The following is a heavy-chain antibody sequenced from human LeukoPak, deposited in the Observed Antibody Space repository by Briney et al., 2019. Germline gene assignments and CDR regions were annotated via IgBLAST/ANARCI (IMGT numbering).Heavy chain of an antibody. Sequence: PGGSLRLSCAASGFTFSSYWMSWVRQAPGKGLEWVANIKQDGSEKYYVDSVKGRFTVSRDNAKNSLYLQMNSLRAEDTAVYYCAKEEAVLGSSIDYWGQGTLVTVSS. J-gene: IGHJ4*02. CDR1: GFTFSSYW. CDR3: AKEEAVLGSSIDY. D-gene: IGHD6-13*01. CDR2: IKQDGSEK. V-gene: IGHV3-7*03.